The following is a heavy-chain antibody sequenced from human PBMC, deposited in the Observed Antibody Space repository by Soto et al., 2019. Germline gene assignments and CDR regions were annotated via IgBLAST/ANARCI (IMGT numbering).Heavy chain of an antibody. CDR3: ARVETGGTYGLDY. CDR1: GFTFSDHY. Sequence: EVQLVESGGGLVQPGGSLRLSCAASGFTFSDHYMDCVRQAPGKGLEWVGRSRNKAKSNTTEHDASGRGRFTISRDDSKNSLELQINSLKPEDTAVYDRARVETGGTYGLDYWGQGTLVTVSS. J-gene: IGHJ4*02. CDR2: SRNKAKSNTT. D-gene: IGHD1-26*01. V-gene: IGHV3-72*01.